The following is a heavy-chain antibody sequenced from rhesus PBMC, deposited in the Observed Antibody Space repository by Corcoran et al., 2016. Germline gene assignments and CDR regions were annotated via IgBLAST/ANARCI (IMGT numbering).Heavy chain of an antibody. V-gene: IGHV3-100*02. Sequence: DVQLVESGGGLVKPGGSLRLSCVASGFTFSSYEMHWVRQAPGKGLVWVSVISESGGTIYYADSVKCRFTISRDNAKNSLFLQMNSLRAEDTAVYYCTRDLRIAAGLSGLDSWGQGVVVTVSS. CDR2: ISESGGTI. CDR3: TRDLRIAAGLSGLDS. CDR1: GFTFSSYE. D-gene: IGHD6-13*01. J-gene: IGHJ6*01.